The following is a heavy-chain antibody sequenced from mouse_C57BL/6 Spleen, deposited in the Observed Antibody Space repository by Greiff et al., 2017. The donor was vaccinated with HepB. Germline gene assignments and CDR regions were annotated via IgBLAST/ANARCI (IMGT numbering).Heavy chain of an antibody. V-gene: IGHV5-9-1*02. J-gene: IGHJ3*01. D-gene: IGHD3-2*02. CDR2: ISSGGDYI. Sequence: EVKVVESGEGLVKPGGSLKLSCAASGFTFSSYAMSWVRQTPEQRLEWVAYISSGGDYIYYADTVKGRFTISRDNARNTLYLQMSSLKSEDTAMYYCTELRLSWFAYWGQGTLVTVSA. CDR1: GFTFSSYA. CDR3: TELRLSWFAY.